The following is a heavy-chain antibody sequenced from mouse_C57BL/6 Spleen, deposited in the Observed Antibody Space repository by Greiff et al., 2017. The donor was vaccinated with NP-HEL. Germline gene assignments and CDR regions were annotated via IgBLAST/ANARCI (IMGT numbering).Heavy chain of an antibody. J-gene: IGHJ2*01. Sequence: EVKLMESGPGLVKPSQSLSLTCSVTGYSITSGYYWNWIRQFPGNKLEWMGYISYDGSNNYNPSLKNRISITRDTSKNQFFLKLNSVTTEDTATYYCARGGGVYYFDYWGQGTTLTVSS. V-gene: IGHV3-6*01. CDR3: ARGGGVYYFDY. CDR1: GYSITSGYY. CDR2: ISYDGSN.